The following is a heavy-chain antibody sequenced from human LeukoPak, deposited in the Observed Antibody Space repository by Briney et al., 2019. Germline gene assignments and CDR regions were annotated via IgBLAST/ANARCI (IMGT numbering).Heavy chain of an antibody. D-gene: IGHD2-2*01. CDR2: IIPIFGTA. J-gene: IGHJ4*02. CDR3: ARSYCSSTSCRQALFDY. Sequence: ASVKVSCKASGGTFSSYAISWVRQAPGRGLEWMGGIIPIFGTANYAQKFQGRVTITTDESTSTAYMELSSLRSEDTAVYYCARSYCSSTSCRQALFDYWGQGTLVTVSS. CDR1: GGTFSSYA. V-gene: IGHV1-69*05.